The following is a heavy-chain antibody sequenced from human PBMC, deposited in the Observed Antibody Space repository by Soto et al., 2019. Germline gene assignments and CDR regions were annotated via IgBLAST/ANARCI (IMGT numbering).Heavy chain of an antibody. V-gene: IGHV1-18*01. CDR1: GYTFTSYG. CDR3: ARGRYGDY. CDR2: ISAHNGNT. Sequence: QVHLVQSGAEVKKPGASVKVSCKASGYTFTSYGITWVRQAPGQGLEWMGWISAHNGNTDYAKKLQGRVIVTRDTSTSTAYMELRSLSSDDTAVYYCARGRYGDYWGQGALVTVSS. J-gene: IGHJ4*02. D-gene: IGHD1-1*01.